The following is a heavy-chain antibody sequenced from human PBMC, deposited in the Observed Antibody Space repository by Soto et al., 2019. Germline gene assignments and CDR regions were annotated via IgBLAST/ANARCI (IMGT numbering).Heavy chain of an antibody. Sequence: EVQLLESGGGLVQPGGSLRLSCAASGFSFSSYAMSWVRQAPGKGLECVSTISGTGRSTYYADSVKGRFTISRDNSKNTLYLQVDSLRAEDTAVYYCAKDPSGYTDGYYYYYYMDVWGKGTTVTVSS. CDR1: GFSFSSYA. CDR2: ISGTGRST. J-gene: IGHJ6*03. V-gene: IGHV3-23*01. D-gene: IGHD6-25*01. CDR3: AKDPSGYTDGYYYYYYMDV.